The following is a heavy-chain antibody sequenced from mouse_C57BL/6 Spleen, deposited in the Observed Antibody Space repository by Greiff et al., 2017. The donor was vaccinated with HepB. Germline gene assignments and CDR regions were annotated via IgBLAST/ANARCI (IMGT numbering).Heavy chain of an antibody. J-gene: IGHJ2*01. CDR3: TRDSTGTGFDY. D-gene: IGHD4-1*02. V-gene: IGHV5-9-1*02. CDR1: GFTFSSYA. Sequence: EVKLMESGEGLVKPGGSLKLSCAASGFTFSSYAMSWVRPTPEKRLEWVAYISRGGDYIYSADTVKGRFTISRDNARNTRYLQMGSLKAEDTAMYYCTRDSTGTGFDYWGKGTTLTVSS. CDR2: ISRGGDYI.